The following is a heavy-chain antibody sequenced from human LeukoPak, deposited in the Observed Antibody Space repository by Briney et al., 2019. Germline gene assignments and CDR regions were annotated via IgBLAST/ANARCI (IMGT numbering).Heavy chain of an antibody. CDR3: ARARIGHYYDSSGYFAY. CDR1: GGTCSSYA. CDR2: VIPILGIA. Sequence: ASEKVSCKASGGTCSSYAISWGRKAPGQGLEWMGRVIPILGIANYAQKFQGRVTINADKSTSTAYMELSSLRSEDTAVYYCARARIGHYYDSSGYFAYWGQGALVTVSS. D-gene: IGHD3-22*01. J-gene: IGHJ4*02. V-gene: IGHV1-69*04.